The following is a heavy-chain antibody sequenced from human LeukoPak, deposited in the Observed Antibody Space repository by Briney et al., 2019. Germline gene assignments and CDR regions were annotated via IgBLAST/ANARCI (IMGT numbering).Heavy chain of an antibody. D-gene: IGHD6-13*01. CDR1: GGSISSYY. CDR2: INHSGST. J-gene: IGHJ4*02. V-gene: IGHV4-34*01. CDR3: ARHRGLIAAPGLNLDY. Sequence: PSETLSLTCTVSGGSISSYYWSWIRQPPGKGLEWIGEINHSGSTNYNPSLKSRVTISVDTSKNQFSLKLSSVTAADTAVYYCARHRGLIAAPGLNLDYWGQGTLVTVSS.